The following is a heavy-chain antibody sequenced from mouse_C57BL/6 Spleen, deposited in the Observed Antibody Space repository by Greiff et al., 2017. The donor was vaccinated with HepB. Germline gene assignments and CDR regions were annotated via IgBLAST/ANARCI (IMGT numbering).Heavy chain of an antibody. V-gene: IGHV1-18*01. J-gene: IGHJ2*01. D-gene: IGHD1-1*01. Sequence: VHVKQSGPELVKPGASVKIPCKASGYTFTDYNMDWVKQSHGKSLEWIGDINPNNGGTIYNQKFKGKATLTVDKSSSTAYMELRSLTSEDTAVYYCARWGHYGSSSYYFDYWGQGTTLTVSS. CDR3: ARWGHYGSSSYYFDY. CDR1: GYTFTDYN. CDR2: INPNNGGT.